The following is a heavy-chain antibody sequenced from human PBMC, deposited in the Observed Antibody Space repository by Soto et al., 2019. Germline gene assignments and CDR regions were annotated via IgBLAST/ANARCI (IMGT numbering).Heavy chain of an antibody. V-gene: IGHV4-31*03. CDR1: GGSISSGGYY. CDR2: IYYSGST. D-gene: IGHD3-10*01. Sequence: QVQLQESGPGLVKPSQTLSLTCTVPGGSISSGGYYWSWIRHHPGKGLEWIGYIYYSGSTYYNPSLKSRVTISVDTSKNQFYLKLSSVTAADTAVYYCARSPRLAMVRGVIDGMDVWGQGTTVTVSS. J-gene: IGHJ6*02. CDR3: ARSPRLAMVRGVIDGMDV.